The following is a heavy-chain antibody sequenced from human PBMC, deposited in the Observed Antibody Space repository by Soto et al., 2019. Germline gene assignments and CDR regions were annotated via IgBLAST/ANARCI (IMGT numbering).Heavy chain of an antibody. CDR3: TRGPRSTSTGTGAF. J-gene: IGHJ4*02. V-gene: IGHV3-74*01. Sequence: PGGSLRLSCAASGFTFSMYWMHWVRQVPGKGPEWVSRINDDGISTNYADSVKGRFTISRDNAKNTLYLQMNALRVEDTAVYYCTRGPRSTSTGTGAFWGQGTLVTAPQ. D-gene: IGHD1-1*01. CDR1: GFTFSMYW. CDR2: INDDGIST.